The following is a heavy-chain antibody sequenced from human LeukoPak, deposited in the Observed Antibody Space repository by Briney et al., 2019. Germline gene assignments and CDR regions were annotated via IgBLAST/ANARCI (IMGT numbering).Heavy chain of an antibody. Sequence: ASVKVSCKASRYTFTDYYRHWVRQAPGQGLEWMGWINPNSGGTNYAQKFQGRVTMTRDTSISTAYMELSRLRSDDTAVYYCARGGWSLGYCSSSSCLDWFDPWGQGTLVTVSS. CDR1: RYTFTDYY. CDR3: ARGGWSLGYCSSSSCLDWFDP. D-gene: IGHD2-2*01. V-gene: IGHV1-2*02. J-gene: IGHJ5*02. CDR2: INPNSGGT.